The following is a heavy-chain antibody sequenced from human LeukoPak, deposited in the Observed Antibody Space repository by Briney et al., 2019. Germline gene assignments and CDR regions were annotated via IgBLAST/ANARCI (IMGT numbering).Heavy chain of an antibody. CDR3: ANKMTGDYFDS. CDR2: IYWSDDN. J-gene: IGHJ4*02. D-gene: IGHD3-10*01. CDR1: GGSISSTNW. Sequence: TLSLTCAVSGGSISSTNWWSWVRQPPGKALEWLALIYWSDDNRYSPSLKSGLTITKDTSKNQVVLTMTNMDPLDTATNYGANKMTGDYFDSGGRGTLVTVPS. V-gene: IGHV2-5*01.